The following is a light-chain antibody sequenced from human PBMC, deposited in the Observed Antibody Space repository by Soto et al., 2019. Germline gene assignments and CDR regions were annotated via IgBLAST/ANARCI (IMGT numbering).Light chain of an antibody. CDR3: QHYNNLWG. J-gene: IGKJ4*01. CDR1: QSVSSN. CDR2: GAS. V-gene: IGKV3-15*01. Sequence: EIVMTQSPATLSVSPGESATLSCRASQSVSSNLAWYQQKPGQAPRLLIYGASIRATGIPARFSGSGSGTEFTLTISNLQSEDFAVYYCQHYNNLWGFGGGTKVEIK.